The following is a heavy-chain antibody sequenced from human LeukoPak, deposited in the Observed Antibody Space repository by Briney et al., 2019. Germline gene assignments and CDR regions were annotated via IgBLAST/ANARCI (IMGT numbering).Heavy chain of an antibody. J-gene: IGHJ5*02. CDR3: ARGTRYCSGGSCYFWFDP. V-gene: IGHV1-8*01. D-gene: IGHD2-15*01. Sequence: ASVKVSCEASGYTFTSCDINWVRQATGQGLEWMGWMNPNSGNTGYAQKFQGRVTMTRNTSISTAYMELSSLRSEDTAVYYCARGTRYCSGGSCYFWFDPWGQGTLVTVSS. CDR2: MNPNSGNT. CDR1: GYTFTSCD.